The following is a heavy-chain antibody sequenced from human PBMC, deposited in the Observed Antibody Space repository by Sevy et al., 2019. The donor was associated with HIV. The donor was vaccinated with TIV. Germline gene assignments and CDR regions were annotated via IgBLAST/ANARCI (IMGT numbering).Heavy chain of an antibody. D-gene: IGHD1-20*01. V-gene: IGHV3-48*01. CDR1: GFTFSSYS. CDR3: ARGREGITGTFYYYGMDV. Sequence: GGSLRLSCAASGFTFSSYSMNWVRQAPGKWLEWVSYISSSSSTIYYADSVKGRFTICRDNAKNSLYLQMNSLRAEDTAVYYCARGREGITGTFYYYGMDVWGQGTTVTVSS. CDR2: ISSSSSTI. J-gene: IGHJ6*02.